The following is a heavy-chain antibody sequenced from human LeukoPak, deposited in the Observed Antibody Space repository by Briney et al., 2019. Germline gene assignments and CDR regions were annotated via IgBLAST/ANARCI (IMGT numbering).Heavy chain of an antibody. J-gene: IGHJ4*02. CDR2: INQDGSGR. CDR3: ARAIPYSGNYIWYFDS. Sequence: GGSLRLPCVASGFTFSTYKMTWVRQAPGKGLEWVANINQDGSGRTYLDSVKGRFTISRDNAKSSLFLQMNGLRAEDTAVYYCARAIPYSGNYIWYFDSWGQGTLVTVSS. CDR1: GFTFSTYK. D-gene: IGHD1-26*01. V-gene: IGHV3-7*01.